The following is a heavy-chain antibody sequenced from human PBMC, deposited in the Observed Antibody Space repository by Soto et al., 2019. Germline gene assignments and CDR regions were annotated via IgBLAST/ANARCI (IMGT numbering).Heavy chain of an antibody. CDR2: INQDGSER. D-gene: IGHD4-17*01. V-gene: IGHV3-7*03. J-gene: IGHJ4*02. CDR1: GLTFRNDW. Sequence: GGSLRLSCAGSGLTFRNDWLSWIRQAPGKGLEWVANINQDGSERYYVDSVRGRFTISRDNVENSLYLQLNSLRPEDTAVYYCAVYGYGVSAAAYWGQGXLVTVSS. CDR3: AVYGYGVSAAAY.